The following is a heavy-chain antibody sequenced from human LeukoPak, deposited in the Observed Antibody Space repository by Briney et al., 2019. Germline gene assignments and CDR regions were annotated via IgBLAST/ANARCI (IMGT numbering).Heavy chain of an antibody. CDR3: ARGPSYSYGYTLTD. CDR1: GYTFTSYG. D-gene: IGHD5-18*01. CDR2: ISAYNGNT. J-gene: IGHJ4*02. Sequence: ASVKVSRKASGYTFTSYGISWVRQAPGQGLEWMGWISAYNGNTNYAQKLQGRVTMTTDTSTSTAYMELSSLRSEDTAVYYCARGPSYSYGYTLTDWGQGTLVTVSS. V-gene: IGHV1-18*01.